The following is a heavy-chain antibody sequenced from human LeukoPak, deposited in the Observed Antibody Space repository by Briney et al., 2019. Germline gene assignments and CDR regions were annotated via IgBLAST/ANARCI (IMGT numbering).Heavy chain of an antibody. CDR3: ARGRYCSADICSGGDAFDI. J-gene: IGHJ3*02. V-gene: IGHV4-59*10. CDR1: GGSFSGYY. D-gene: IGHD2-15*01. CDR2: IYTRGST. Sequence: SETLSLTCAVYGGSFSGYYWSWIRQPAGKGLEWIGRIYTRGSTNYNPSLKSRVTMSVDTSKNQFSLKLSSVTAADTAVYYCARGRYCSADICSGGDAFDIRGQGAMVSVSS.